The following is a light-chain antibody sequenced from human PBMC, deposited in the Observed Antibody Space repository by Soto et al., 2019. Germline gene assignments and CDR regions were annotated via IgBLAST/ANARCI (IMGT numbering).Light chain of an antibody. V-gene: IGKV3-20*01. CDR3: HRYGGSRLIT. Sequence: EIALTRSPGTLSLSPRERATLSCRASQSVSSAYLAWYQQKPVQAPRLLISGASSSATGIPDRFSGSGSGTDVALNISRLEPEDFAVYFCHRYGGSRLITFGEGKRLDI. J-gene: IGKJ5*01. CDR2: GAS. CDR1: QSVSSAY.